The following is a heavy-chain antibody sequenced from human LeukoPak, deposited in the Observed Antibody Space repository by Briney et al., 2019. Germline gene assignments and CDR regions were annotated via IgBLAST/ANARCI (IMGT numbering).Heavy chain of an antibody. D-gene: IGHD3-9*01. J-gene: IGHJ4*02. CDR2: IYTSGTT. V-gene: IGHV4-61*02. CDR3: AREVSDYDILTGWIDY. CDR1: GVSIRSGSYY. Sequence: ASETLSLTCTVSGVSIRSGSYYWSWIRQPAGKGLEWIGRIYTSGTTNYNPSLKSRVTISVGTSKSQFSLKLSSVTAADTAVYYCAREVSDYDILTGWIDYWGQGALVSVSS.